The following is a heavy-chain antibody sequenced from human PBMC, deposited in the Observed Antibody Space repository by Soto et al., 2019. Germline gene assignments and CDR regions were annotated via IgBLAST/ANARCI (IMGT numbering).Heavy chain of an antibody. J-gene: IGHJ4*01. D-gene: IGHD3-10*01. V-gene: IGHV1-18*01. CDR3: AREVEGSYSPADF. CDR2: VSSYNGNT. CDR1: GYTFTDHG. Sequence: QVQLVQSGPEVKKPGASVTVSCKTSGYTFTDHGIDWVRQAPGQGLEWVGWVSSYNGNTNYAYNLKDRVIMTTDAATSTAYMELRGLRSDDTAVYYCAREVEGSYSPADFWGHGTPVTVSS.